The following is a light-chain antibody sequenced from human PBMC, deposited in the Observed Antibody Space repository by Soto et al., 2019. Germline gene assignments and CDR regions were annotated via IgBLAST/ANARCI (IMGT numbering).Light chain of an antibody. J-gene: IGKJ5*01. CDR1: QDITNY. CDR2: DAS. CDR3: QHYDHLPIT. V-gene: IGKV1-33*01. Sequence: DIQMTQSPSSLSASVGGRVTITCQASQDITNYLNWYQQKPGKAPRLLLYDASSLETGVPSRFSGSGSGTDFTFTISSLQPEDIATYYCQHYDHLPITFGQGTRREIK.